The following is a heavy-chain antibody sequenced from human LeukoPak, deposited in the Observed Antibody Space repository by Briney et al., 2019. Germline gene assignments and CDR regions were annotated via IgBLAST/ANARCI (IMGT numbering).Heavy chain of an antibody. CDR1: GFNFDDFA. Sequence: GGSLRLSCAASGFNFDDFAMHWVRQAPGKGLQWVAGINWNSDFIGYADSVRGRFTISRDNGENSLYLQMNSLRAEHTALYYCVKDTGVPSYYYYYGMDVWGQGTTVTVSS. V-gene: IGHV3-9*01. CDR2: INWNSDFI. D-gene: IGHD2-2*01. CDR3: VKDTGVPSYYYYYGMDV. J-gene: IGHJ6*02.